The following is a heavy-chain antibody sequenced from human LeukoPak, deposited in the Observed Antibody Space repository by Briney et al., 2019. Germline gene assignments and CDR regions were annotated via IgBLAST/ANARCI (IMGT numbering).Heavy chain of an antibody. CDR2: MNPITGNT. Sequence: ASVKVSCKASGYTFTSYDINWVRQATGQGLEWMGWMNPITGNTGYAQKFQGRVTLTRNTSLSTAYMDLRNLRSEDTAVYYCARGGPYYAMDVWGQGTTVTVSS. CDR1: GYTFTSYD. CDR3: ARGGPYYAMDV. J-gene: IGHJ6*02. V-gene: IGHV1-8*01.